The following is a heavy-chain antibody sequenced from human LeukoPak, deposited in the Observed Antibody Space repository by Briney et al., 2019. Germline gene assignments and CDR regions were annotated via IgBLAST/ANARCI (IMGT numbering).Heavy chain of an antibody. V-gene: IGHV3-33*01. D-gene: IGHD6-19*01. J-gene: IGHJ4*02. Sequence: GRSLRLSCAASGFTFSSYGMHWVRQAPGKGLEWVAVIWYGGSNKYYADSVKGRFTISRDNSKNTLYLQMNSLRAEDTAVYYCAREGGGSGWYFHYWGQGTLVTVSS. CDR1: GFTFSSYG. CDR3: AREGGGSGWYFHY. CDR2: IWYGGSNK.